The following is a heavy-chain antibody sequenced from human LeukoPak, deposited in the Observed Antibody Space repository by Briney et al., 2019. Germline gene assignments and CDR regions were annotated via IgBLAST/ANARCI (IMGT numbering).Heavy chain of an antibody. J-gene: IGHJ4*02. CDR2: IYSGGST. Sequence: PGGSLRLSCAASGFTVSSNYMSWVRQAPGKGLEWVSVIYSGGSTYYADSVKGRFTISRDNSKNTLYLQMNSLRAEDTAVYYCARDAPDSGYDLGYWGQGTLVTVSS. V-gene: IGHV3-53*01. CDR1: GFTVSSNY. CDR3: ARDAPDSGYDLGY. D-gene: IGHD5-12*01.